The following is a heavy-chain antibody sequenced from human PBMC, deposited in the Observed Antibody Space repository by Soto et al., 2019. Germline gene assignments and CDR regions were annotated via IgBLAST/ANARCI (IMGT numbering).Heavy chain of an antibody. CDR1: GYSFTDYH. CDR2: IVPLFRTT. J-gene: IGHJ6*02. V-gene: IGHV1-46*01. Sequence: ASVKVSCKASGYSFTDYHIHWVRQAPGQGLEWMGGIVPLFRTTNYAQKFQGRVTITADTSTYTVYMELSELRSGDTAVYYCARGGYSSTWSNLLDRSGLDVWGQGTTVTVSS. D-gene: IGHD6-13*01. CDR3: ARGGYSSTWSNLLDRSGLDV.